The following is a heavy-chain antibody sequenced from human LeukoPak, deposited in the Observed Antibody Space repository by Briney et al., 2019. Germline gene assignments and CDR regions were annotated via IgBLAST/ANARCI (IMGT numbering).Heavy chain of an antibody. CDR3: ARLFDCSSTRCNGFDF. J-gene: IGHJ4*02. V-gene: IGHV3-11*01. CDR2: ISSSGTTI. CDR1: GFTFRDFY. Sequence: GGSLRLSCAASGFTFRDFYMSWIRQAPGKGLECVSYISSSGTTIHYADSVKGRFTISRDSAENSLNLQMNSLRAEDTAVYYCARLFDCSSTRCNGFDFWGQGTLVTVSS. D-gene: IGHD2-2*01.